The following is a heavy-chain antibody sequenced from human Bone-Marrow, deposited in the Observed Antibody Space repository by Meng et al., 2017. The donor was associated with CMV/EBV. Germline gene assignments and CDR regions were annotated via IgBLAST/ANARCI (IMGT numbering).Heavy chain of an antibody. CDR1: GFTFSSYS. CDR2: ISSSSSYI. D-gene: IGHD2-2*01. J-gene: IGHJ6*02. V-gene: IGHV3-21*01. Sequence: GGSLRLSCAASGFTFSSYSTNWVRQAPGKGLEWVSSISSSSSYIYYADSVKGRFTISRDNAKNSLYLQMNSLRAEDTAVYYCARDQGEVVVVPAAHYYGMDVWGQGTTVTVSS. CDR3: ARDQGEVVVVPAAHYYGMDV.